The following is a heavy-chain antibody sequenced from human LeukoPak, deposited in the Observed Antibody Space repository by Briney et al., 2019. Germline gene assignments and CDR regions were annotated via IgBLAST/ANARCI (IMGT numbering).Heavy chain of an antibody. D-gene: IGHD3-3*01. CDR1: GYTFTGYY. Sequence: ASVKVSCTASGYTFTGYYMHWVRQAPGQGLEWMGWISAYNGNTNYAQKLQGRVTMTTDTSTSTAYMELRSLRSDDTAVYYCARGLFLEWSLDYWGQGTLVTVSS. J-gene: IGHJ4*02. CDR2: ISAYNGNT. CDR3: ARGLFLEWSLDY. V-gene: IGHV1-18*04.